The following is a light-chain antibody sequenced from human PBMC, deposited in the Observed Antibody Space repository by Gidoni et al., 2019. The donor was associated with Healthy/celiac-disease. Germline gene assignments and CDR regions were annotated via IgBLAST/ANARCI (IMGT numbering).Light chain of an antibody. CDR1: QSISSW. CDR3: QQYNSYLWT. CDR2: TAS. J-gene: IGKJ1*01. Sequence: EIEMTKSPSTLSESVGDRVTITCRARQSISSWLTWYQQKPGNAPKLLIYTASSLESGVPSRFSGSGSGTDFTLTISSLQPDDFATYYCQQYNSYLWTFGQGTKVEIK. V-gene: IGKV1-5*03.